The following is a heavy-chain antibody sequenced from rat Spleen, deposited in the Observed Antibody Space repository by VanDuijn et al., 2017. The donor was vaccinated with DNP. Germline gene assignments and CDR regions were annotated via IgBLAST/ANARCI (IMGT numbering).Heavy chain of an antibody. CDR3: ARWNSGHFDY. CDR1: GFTFSAYY. V-gene: IGHV5-22*01. J-gene: IGHJ2*01. CDR2: IGYDGGYI. Sequence: EVQLVESGGGLVQPGRSLKLSCAASGFTFSAYYMAWVRQAPAKGLEWVAYIGYDGGYINYGDSVKGRFTISRDNAKSTLYLQMNSLRSEDMATYYCARWNSGHFDYWGQGVMVPVSS. D-gene: IGHD4-3*01.